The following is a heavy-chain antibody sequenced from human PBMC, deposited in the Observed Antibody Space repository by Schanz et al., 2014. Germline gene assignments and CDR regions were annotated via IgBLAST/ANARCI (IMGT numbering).Heavy chain of an antibody. CDR2: MWNDGIKT. CDR3: AKDFVPLVQQLIRSGGAHLDH. Sequence: QVDLVESGGGVVQPGRSLTLSCAVSTSLFSRSVIHWVRQAPGKGLEWVAVMWNDGIKTHYADSGKGRFTISRDNSKNTVYLQMNSLRTDDTAMYYCAKDFVPLVQQLIRSGGAHLDHWGQGTLVTVSS. D-gene: IGHD6-13*01. V-gene: IGHV3-30*04. CDR1: TSLFSRSV. J-gene: IGHJ4*02.